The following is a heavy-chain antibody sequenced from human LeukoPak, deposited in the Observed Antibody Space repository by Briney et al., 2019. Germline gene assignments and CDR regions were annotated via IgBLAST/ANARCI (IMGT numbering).Heavy chain of an antibody. J-gene: IGHJ4*02. Sequence: PGRSLRLSCTPSGFTFGEDTVSWFRQAPGKGLEWVGFIRSRVHGGTAEYAASVKGTFTISRDDSKSIAYLQMNSLKIEDTAVYYCAREPKGRWLQFDSWGQGTLVTVSS. CDR2: IRSRVHGGTA. V-gene: IGHV3-49*03. CDR1: GFTFGEDT. CDR3: AREPKGRWLQFDS. D-gene: IGHD5-24*01.